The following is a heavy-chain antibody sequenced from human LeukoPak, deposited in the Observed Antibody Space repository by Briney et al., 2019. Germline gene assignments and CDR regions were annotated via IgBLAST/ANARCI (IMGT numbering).Heavy chain of an antibody. D-gene: IGHD6-19*01. V-gene: IGHV1-18*01. CDR2: ISAYNGNT. Sequence: ASVKVSCKASGYTFTSYGISWVRQAPGQGLEWMGWISAYNGNTNYAQKLQGRVTMTTDTSTSTAYMVLRSLRSDDTAVYYCARDLMVGWVAGTKGGYYYYGMDVWGQGTTVTVSS. J-gene: IGHJ6*02. CDR1: GYTFTSYG. CDR3: ARDLMVGWVAGTKGGYYYYGMDV.